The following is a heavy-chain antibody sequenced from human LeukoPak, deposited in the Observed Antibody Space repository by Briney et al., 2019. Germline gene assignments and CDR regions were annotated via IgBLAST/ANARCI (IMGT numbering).Heavy chain of an antibody. CDR1: GGSITRISYY. CDR2: IYYSGKT. J-gene: IGHJ4*02. CDR3: VKEEMGTIHFEK. V-gene: IGHV4-39*01. Sequence: SETLSLTCTVSGGSITRISYYWGWIRQPPGKGLEWIGSIYYSGKTYYNPSLKRRATISVDTSKNQFFLKLSSVTAADTAVYYCVKEEMGTIHFEKWGQGTLVTVSS. D-gene: IGHD3-9*01.